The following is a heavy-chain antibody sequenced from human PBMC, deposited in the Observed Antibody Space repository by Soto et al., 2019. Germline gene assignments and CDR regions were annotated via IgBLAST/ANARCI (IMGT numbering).Heavy chain of an antibody. J-gene: IGHJ5*02. CDR1: GGAFRGYY. V-gene: IGHV4-34*01. CDR3: ARRFWSGYYTPQPRNWFDP. Sequence: SETLSLTCAVYGGAFRGYYWGWIGQPPGKGLEWIGEINHSGSTNYNPSLKSRVTISVDTSKNQFSLKLSSVTAADTAVYYCARRFWSGYYTPQPRNWFDPWGQGTLVTVSS. CDR2: INHSGST. D-gene: IGHD3-3*01.